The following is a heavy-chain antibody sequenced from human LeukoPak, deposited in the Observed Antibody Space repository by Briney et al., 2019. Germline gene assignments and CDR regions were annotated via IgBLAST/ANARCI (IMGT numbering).Heavy chain of an antibody. J-gene: IGHJ4*02. Sequence: GGSLRLSCAASGFTFSDYYMSWIRQAPGKGLEWVSYISSSSSYTNYADSVEGRFTISGDNAKNSLYLQMNSLRAEDTAVYYCARDSGGDYFDYWGQGTLVTVSS. D-gene: IGHD2-21*01. CDR1: GFTFSDYY. CDR3: ARDSGGDYFDY. V-gene: IGHV3-11*05. CDR2: ISSSSSYT.